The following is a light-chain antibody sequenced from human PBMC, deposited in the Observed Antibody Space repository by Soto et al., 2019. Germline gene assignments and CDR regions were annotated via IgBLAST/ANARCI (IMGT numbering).Light chain of an antibody. CDR1: SSDVGGYNY. CDR3: SSYSNTPLGV. Sequence: QSALTQPASVSGSPGQSITISCTGTSSDVGGYNYVSWYQQHPGKAPQLMIFDVSNRPSGVSNRFSGSKSGNTASLTISGLQAEDEADYFCSSYSNTPLGVFGPGTKLTVL. CDR2: DVS. J-gene: IGLJ1*01. V-gene: IGLV2-14*03.